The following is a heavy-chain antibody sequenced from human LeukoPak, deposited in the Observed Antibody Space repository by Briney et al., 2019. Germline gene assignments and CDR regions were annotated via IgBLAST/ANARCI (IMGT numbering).Heavy chain of an antibody. Sequence: SETLSLTCAVYGGSFSNYYWSWIRQPPGKGLEWIGEINHSGSTNYNPSLKSRVTISVDTSKNQFSLKLSSMTAADTAVYYCARDSSGFDYWGQGTLVTVSS. D-gene: IGHD6-19*01. V-gene: IGHV4-34*01. CDR2: INHSGST. J-gene: IGHJ4*02. CDR1: GGSFSNYY. CDR3: ARDSSGFDY.